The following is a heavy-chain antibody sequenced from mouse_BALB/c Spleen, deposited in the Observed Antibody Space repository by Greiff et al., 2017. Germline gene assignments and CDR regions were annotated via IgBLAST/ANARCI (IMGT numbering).Heavy chain of an antibody. CDR2: IWGDGST. V-gene: IGHV2-6-7*01. CDR1: GFSLTGYG. Sequence: VKLVESGPGLVAPSQSLSITCTVSGFSLTGYGVNWVRQPPGKGLEWLGMIWGDGSTDYNSALKSRLSISKDNSKSQVFLKMNSLQTDDTARYYCARARYDGRLYYYAMDYWGQGTSVTVSS. J-gene: IGHJ4*01. CDR3: ARARYDGRLYYYAMDY. D-gene: IGHD2-14*01.